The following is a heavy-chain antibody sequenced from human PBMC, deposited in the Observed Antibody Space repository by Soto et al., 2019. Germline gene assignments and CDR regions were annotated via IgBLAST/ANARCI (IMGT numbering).Heavy chain of an antibody. J-gene: IGHJ4*02. CDR2: IYYSGST. Sequence: QVQLQESGPGLVKPSQTLSLTCTVSGGSISSGGYSWSWIRQHPGKGLEWIGYIYYSGSTSYNPSLKSRVTISVDTSNNQFSLKLNSVTAADTAVYYCARGVIHWGQGTLVTVSS. CDR3: ARGVIH. D-gene: IGHD3-16*02. V-gene: IGHV4-31*03. CDR1: GGSISSGGYS.